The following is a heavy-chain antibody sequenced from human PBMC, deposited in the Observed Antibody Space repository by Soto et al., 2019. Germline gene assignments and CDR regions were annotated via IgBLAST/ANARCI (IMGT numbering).Heavy chain of an antibody. CDR2: IIPIFGTA. CDR3: ARRAGTPTYWYFDL. D-gene: IGHD1-1*01. V-gene: IGHV1-69*12. Sequence: QVQLVQSGAEVKKPGSSVKVSCKASVGTFSSYAISWVRQAPGQGLEWMGGIIPIFGTANYAQKFQGRVTITADESTSTAYMELSSLRSEETAVYYCARRAGTPTYWYFDLWGRGTLVTVSS. CDR1: VGTFSSYA. J-gene: IGHJ2*01.